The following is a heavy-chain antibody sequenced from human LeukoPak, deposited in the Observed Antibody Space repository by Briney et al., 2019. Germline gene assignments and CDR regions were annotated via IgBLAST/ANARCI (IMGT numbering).Heavy chain of an antibody. CDR3: ASQLKHSSTWDY. V-gene: IGHV5-51*01. CDR2: VYPGDCDT. D-gene: IGHD2-2*01. J-gene: IGHJ4*02. CDR1: AGFITAYC. Sequence: GGSLKISCRAAAGFITAYCGAWWGRMAGKGLEWLGIVYPGDCDTRYSPSFQGQVTISADKSISTAYLQWSSLKASDTAMYYCASQLKHSSTWDYWGQGTLVTVSS.